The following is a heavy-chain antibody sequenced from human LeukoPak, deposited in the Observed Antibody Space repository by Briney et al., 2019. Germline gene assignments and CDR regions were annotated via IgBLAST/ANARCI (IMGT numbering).Heavy chain of an antibody. CDR2: ITDSGGST. V-gene: IGHV3-23*01. J-gene: IGHJ4*02. CDR1: GLTFSSYA. D-gene: IGHD4-17*01. CDR3: TKDRYGEPYYFDY. Sequence: PGGSLRLSCAASGLTFSSYAMTWVRQAPGKGLEWVSTITDSGGSTYYADSVKGRFTISRDNSKNTLWLQMNGLRAEDTAVYYCTKDRYGEPYYFDYWGQGTLVTVSS.